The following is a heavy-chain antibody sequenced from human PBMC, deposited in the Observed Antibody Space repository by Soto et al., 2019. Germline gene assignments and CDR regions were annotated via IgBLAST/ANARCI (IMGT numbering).Heavy chain of an antibody. V-gene: IGHV1-18*01. CDR1: GYTFTSYG. Sequence: ASVKVSCKASGYTFTSYGISWVRQAPGQGLEWMGWISAYNGNTNYAQKLQGRVTMTTDTSTSTAYMELRSLRAEDTAVYYCAKYRAVAGQPPQTDYWGQGTLVTVSS. D-gene: IGHD6-19*01. CDR2: ISAYNGNT. J-gene: IGHJ4*02. CDR3: AKYRAVAGQPPQTDY.